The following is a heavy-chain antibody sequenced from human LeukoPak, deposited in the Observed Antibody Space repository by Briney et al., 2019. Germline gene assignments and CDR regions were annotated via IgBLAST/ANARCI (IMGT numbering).Heavy chain of an antibody. Sequence: GGSLRLSCAASGFTFSSYAMHWVRQAPGKGLEWVAVISYDGSNKYYADSVEGRFTISRDNSKNTLYLQMNSLRAEDTAVYYCARGNDIVATSYFDYWGQGTLVTASS. D-gene: IGHD5-12*01. J-gene: IGHJ4*02. CDR3: ARGNDIVATSYFDY. CDR2: ISYDGSNK. CDR1: GFTFSSYA. V-gene: IGHV3-30*04.